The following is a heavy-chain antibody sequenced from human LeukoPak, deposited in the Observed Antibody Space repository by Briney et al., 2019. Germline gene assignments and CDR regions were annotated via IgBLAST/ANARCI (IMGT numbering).Heavy chain of an antibody. V-gene: IGHV3-23*01. D-gene: IGHD2-2*01. CDR1: GFTFSSYA. CDR2: ISESGGST. CDR3: ARGLVVVPAVSDY. Sequence: PGGSLRLSCAASGFTFSSYAMSWVRQAPGKGLEWVSAISESGGSTYYADSVRGRFTISRDNSKNTLYLQMNSLRVEDTAVYYCARGLVVVPAVSDYWGQGTLVTVSS. J-gene: IGHJ4*02.